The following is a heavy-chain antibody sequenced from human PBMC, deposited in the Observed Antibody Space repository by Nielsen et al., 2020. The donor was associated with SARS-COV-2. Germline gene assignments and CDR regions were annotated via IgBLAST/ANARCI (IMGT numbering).Heavy chain of an antibody. CDR3: ARASADYYYGMDV. CDR2: IYYSGST. D-gene: IGHD3-3*01. CDR1: GGSISSYY. Sequence: SETLSLTCTVSGGSISSYYWSWIRQPPGKGLEWIGYIYYSGSTYYNPSLKSRVTISVDTSKNQFSLKLSSVTAADTAVYYCARASADYYYGMDVWGQGTTVTVSS. V-gene: IGHV4-59*12. J-gene: IGHJ6*02.